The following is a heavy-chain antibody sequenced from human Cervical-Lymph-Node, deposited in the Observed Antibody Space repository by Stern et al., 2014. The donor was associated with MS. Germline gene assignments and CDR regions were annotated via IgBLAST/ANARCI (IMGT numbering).Heavy chain of an antibody. V-gene: IGHV4-59*01. CDR2: INYRRNP. CDR1: YDSISSYY. CDR3: ARAFSDYHDSTPGY. Sequence: DQLVESGPGLVKPSETLSLTCTVSYDSISSYYWTWLRQPPGKGLEWIGYINYRRNPNYNPALKSRVTISVDTSKNQFSLKLTSVTAADTAVYYCARAFSDYHDSTPGYWGQGTLVTVSS. J-gene: IGHJ4*02. D-gene: IGHD3-22*01.